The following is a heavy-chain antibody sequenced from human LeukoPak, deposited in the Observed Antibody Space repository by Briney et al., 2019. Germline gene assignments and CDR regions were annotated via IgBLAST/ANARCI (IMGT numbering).Heavy chain of an antibody. CDR1: GFTFSSYA. J-gene: IGHJ4*02. Sequence: GGSLRLSCSASGFTFSSYAMHWVRQAPGKGLEYVSAISSNGGSTYYADSVKGRFTISRDNSKNTLYLQMSSLRAEDTAVYYCVKDPYGSGWYDQFDYWGQGTLVTVSP. D-gene: IGHD6-19*01. CDR3: VKDPYGSGWYDQFDY. V-gene: IGHV3-64D*06. CDR2: ISSNGGST.